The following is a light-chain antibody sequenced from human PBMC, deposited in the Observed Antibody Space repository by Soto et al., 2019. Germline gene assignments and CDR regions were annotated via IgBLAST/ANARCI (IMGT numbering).Light chain of an antibody. CDR2: EVS. V-gene: IGLV2-14*01. Sequence: QSALTQPACVSGSPGQSITISCTGTSSDVGGYNYVSWYQQHPGKAPKLMIYEVSNRPSGVSNRFSGSKSGNTASLTISGLQAEDEADYYCSSYTSSSYVVFGGGTKVTVL. CDR3: SSYTSSSYVV. CDR1: SSDVGGYNY. J-gene: IGLJ2*01.